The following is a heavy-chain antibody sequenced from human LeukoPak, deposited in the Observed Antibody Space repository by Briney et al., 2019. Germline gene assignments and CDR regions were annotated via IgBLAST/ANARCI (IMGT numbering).Heavy chain of an antibody. V-gene: IGHV4-59*08. CDR1: GGSISSYF. J-gene: IGHJ4*02. Sequence: SETLSLTCTVSGGSISSYFWSWIRQPPGKGLEWTGYIYYSGSTNYNPSLKSRVTMSVDTSKNQFSLKLSSVTAADTAVYYCARIDRAVAGTIDYWGQGTLVTVSS. CDR2: IYYSGST. D-gene: IGHD6-19*01. CDR3: ARIDRAVAGTIDY.